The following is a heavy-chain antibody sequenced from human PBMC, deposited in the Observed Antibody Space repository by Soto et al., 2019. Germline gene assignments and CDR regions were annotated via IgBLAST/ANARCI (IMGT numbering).Heavy chain of an antibody. CDR3: TTALYYDFWSGYYLVPDAFAI. J-gene: IGHJ3*02. D-gene: IGHD3-3*01. Sequence: PGGSLRLSCAASGFTFSNAWMSWVRQAPGKGLEWVGRIKSKTDGGTTDYAAPVKGRFTISRDDSKNTLYLQMNSLKTEDTAVYYCTTALYYDFWSGYYLVPDAFAIWGQGTMVTVSS. V-gene: IGHV3-15*01. CDR1: GFTFSNAW. CDR2: IKSKTDGGTT.